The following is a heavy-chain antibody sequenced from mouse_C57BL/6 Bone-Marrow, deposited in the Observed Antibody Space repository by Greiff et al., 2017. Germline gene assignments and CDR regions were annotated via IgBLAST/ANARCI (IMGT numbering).Heavy chain of an antibody. CDR1: GYSFTGYY. Sequence: EVKLQESGPELVKPGASVKISCKASGYSFTGYYMNWVKQSPEKSLEWIGEINPSTGGTTYNQKFKAKATLTVDKSSSTAYMQLKSLTSEDSAVYYCARWSTTPFDYWGQGTTLTVSS. CDR2: INPSTGGT. D-gene: IGHD1-1*01. V-gene: IGHV1-42*01. CDR3: ARWSTTPFDY. J-gene: IGHJ2*01.